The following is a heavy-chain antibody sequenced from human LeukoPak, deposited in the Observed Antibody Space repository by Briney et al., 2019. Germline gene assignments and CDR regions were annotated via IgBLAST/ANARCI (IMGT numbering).Heavy chain of an antibody. CDR2: ISSSSSYI. CDR3: ARDLNGGPFDY. CDR1: GFTFSSYS. Sequence: PGGSLRLSCAASGFTFSSYSMNWVRQAPGKGLEWVSSISSSSSYIYYADSVKGRFTIPRDNAKNSLYLQMNRLRAEDTAVYYCARDLNGGPFDYWGQGTLVTVSS. J-gene: IGHJ4*02. D-gene: IGHD4-23*01. V-gene: IGHV3-21*01.